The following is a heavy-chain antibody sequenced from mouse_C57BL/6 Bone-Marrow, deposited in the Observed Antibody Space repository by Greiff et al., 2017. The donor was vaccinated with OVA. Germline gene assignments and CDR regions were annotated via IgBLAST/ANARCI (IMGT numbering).Heavy chain of an antibody. CDR1: GYTFTSYW. CDR3: ARVYYGYDVDD. V-gene: IGHV1-50*01. J-gene: IGHJ4*01. D-gene: IGHD2-2*01. Sequence: QVQLQQPGAELVKPGASVKLSCKASGYTFTSYWMQWVKQRPGQGLEWIGEIDPSDSYTNYNQKFKGKATLTVDTSSSTAYMQLSSLTSEDSAVYYCARVYYGYDVDDWGQGTSVTVSS. CDR2: IDPSDSYT.